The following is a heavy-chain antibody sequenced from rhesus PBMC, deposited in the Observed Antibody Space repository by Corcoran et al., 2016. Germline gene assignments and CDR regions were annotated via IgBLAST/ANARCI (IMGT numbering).Heavy chain of an antibody. J-gene: IGHJ4*01. Sequence: QVQLVQSGAEVKKPGTSVKLSCKASGYTFTSYYINWVRQAPGQVLEWVGGINTRNGNTGYAKRFQCRVTMTRDTSTSTAYMELNSLRSEDTAVYYCARSSGSNLFDYWGQGVLVTVSS. D-gene: IGHD4-23*01. CDR2: INTRNGNT. V-gene: IGHV1-200*01. CDR3: ARSSGSNLFDY. CDR1: GYTFTSYY.